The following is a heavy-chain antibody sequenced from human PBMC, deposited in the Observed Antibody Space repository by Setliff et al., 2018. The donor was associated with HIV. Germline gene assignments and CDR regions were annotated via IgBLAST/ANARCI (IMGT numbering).Heavy chain of an antibody. V-gene: IGHV4-34*01. CDR2: INHSGST. J-gene: IGHJ4*02. Sequence: SEPLSLTCAVYGGSFSGFYWNWIRQPPGKGLEWIGEINHSGSTNYNPSLKSRVTISVDTSKNQFSLRLSSVIAADTAVYYCARGPPGSSIGWYVGYWGQGTLVTVSS. D-gene: IGHD6-19*01. CDR3: ARGPPGSSIGWYVGY. CDR1: GGSFSGFY.